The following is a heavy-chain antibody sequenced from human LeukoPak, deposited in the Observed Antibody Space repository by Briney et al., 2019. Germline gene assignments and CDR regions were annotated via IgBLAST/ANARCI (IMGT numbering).Heavy chain of an antibody. V-gene: IGHV1-46*01. D-gene: IGHD2-2*01. CDR1: GYTFTSYY. CDR3: ARGVLVVPAATNWFDP. Sequence: ASVKVSCKASGYTFTSYYMHWVRQAPGQGLEWTGIINPSGGSTSYAQKFQGRVTMTRDTSTSTVYMELSSLRSEDTAVYYCARGVLVVPAATNWFDPWGQGTLVTVSS. J-gene: IGHJ5*02. CDR2: INPSGGST.